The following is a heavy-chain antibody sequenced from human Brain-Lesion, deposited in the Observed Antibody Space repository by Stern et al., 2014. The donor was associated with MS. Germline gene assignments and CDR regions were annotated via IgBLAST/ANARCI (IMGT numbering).Heavy chain of an antibody. CDR2: ICGRGGPT. CDR3: AKWPHHIAVAGTRYFQH. D-gene: IGHD6-19*01. V-gene: IGHV3-23*04. J-gene: IGHJ1*01. Sequence: EVQLVESGGGLVQPGGSLRLSCAASGFRFSTYAMSWARQTPGKGLQWASVICGRGGPTYYADSVKGRFTISRDNSKNTLYLQMDSLRADDTAVYYCAKWPHHIAVAGTRYFQHWGQGTLVTVSS. CDR1: GFRFSTYA.